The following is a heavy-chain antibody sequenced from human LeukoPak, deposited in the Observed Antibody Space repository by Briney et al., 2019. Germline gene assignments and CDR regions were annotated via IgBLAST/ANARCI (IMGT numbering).Heavy chain of an antibody. Sequence: SETLSLTCTVSGGSISSSSYYWGWIRQPPGKGLEWIGSIYYSGSTYYNPSLKSRVTISVDTSKNQFSLKLSSVTAADTAVYYCATRWGGQQLPDYFDYRGQGTLVTVSS. CDR2: IYYSGST. V-gene: IGHV4-39*01. CDR3: ATRWGGQQLPDYFDY. J-gene: IGHJ4*02. CDR1: GGSISSSSYY. D-gene: IGHD6-13*01.